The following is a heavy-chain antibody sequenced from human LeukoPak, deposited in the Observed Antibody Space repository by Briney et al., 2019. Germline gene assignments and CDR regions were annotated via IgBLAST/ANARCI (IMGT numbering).Heavy chain of an antibody. CDR1: GYIFTGYY. J-gene: IGHJ3*02. CDR2: INPNSGGT. V-gene: IGHV1-2*02. D-gene: IGHD3-22*01. Sequence: GASVKVSCKASGYIFTGYYMHWVRQAPGQGLEWMGWINPNSGGTNYAQKFQGGVTMTRDTSISTAYMELSRLRSDDTAVYYCARGINYYDSRPWVGFDIWGQGTMVTVSS. CDR3: ARGINYYDSRPWVGFDI.